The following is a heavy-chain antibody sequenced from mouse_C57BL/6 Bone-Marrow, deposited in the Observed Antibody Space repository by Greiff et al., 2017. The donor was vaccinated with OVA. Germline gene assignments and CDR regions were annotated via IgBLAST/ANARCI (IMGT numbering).Heavy chain of an antibody. V-gene: IGHV5-12*01. J-gene: IGHJ2*01. Sequence: EVMLVESGGGLVQPGGSLKLSCAASGFTFSDYYMYWVRQTPEKRLEWVAYISNGGGSTYYPDTVKGRFTISRDNAKNTLYLQMSRLTSEDTAMYYCARGGYSGGNDYWGQGTTLTVSS. D-gene: IGHD2-1*01. CDR2: ISNGGGST. CDR1: GFTFSDYY. CDR3: ARGGYSGGNDY.